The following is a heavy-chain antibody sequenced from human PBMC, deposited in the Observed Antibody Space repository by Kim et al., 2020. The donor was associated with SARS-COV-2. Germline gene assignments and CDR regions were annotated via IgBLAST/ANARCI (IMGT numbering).Heavy chain of an antibody. CDR2: ISYDGSNK. CDR3: AREHYDILTGDVHAFDI. Sequence: GGSLRLSCAASGFTFSSYAMHWVRQAPGKVLEWVAVISYDGSNKYYADSVKGRFTISRDNSKNTLYLQMNSLRAEDTAVYYCAREHYDILTGDVHAFDIWGQGTMVTVS. CDR1: GFTFSSYA. V-gene: IGHV3-30*04. J-gene: IGHJ3*02. D-gene: IGHD3-9*01.